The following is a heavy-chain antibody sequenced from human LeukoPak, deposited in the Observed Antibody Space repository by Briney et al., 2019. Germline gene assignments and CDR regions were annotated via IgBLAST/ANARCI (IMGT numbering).Heavy chain of an antibody. CDR2: INSDGSST. D-gene: IGHD3-3*01. J-gene: IGHJ6*02. V-gene: IGHV3-74*01. Sequence: GGSLRLSCAASGFTFSSYWMHLVRQAPGKGLVWVSRINSDGSSTSYADSVKGRFTISRDNAKNTLYLQTNSLRAEDTAVYYCARDDQSGYYPRYYYYYGMDVWGQGTTVTVSS. CDR1: GFTFSSYW. CDR3: ARDDQSGYYPRYYYYYGMDV.